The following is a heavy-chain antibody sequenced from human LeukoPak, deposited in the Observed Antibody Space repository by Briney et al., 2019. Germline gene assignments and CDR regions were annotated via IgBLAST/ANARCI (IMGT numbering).Heavy chain of an antibody. CDR2: ISGSSGNT. CDR3: AKSRARREGSSGSVDF. Sequence: GGSLRLSCAASGFTFSNYAMSWVRQAPGEGLEWVSGISGSSGNTYYADSVKGRFTISRDNSKNTLYLQMNSLRAEDTAVYYCAKSRARREGSSGSVDFWGQGTLVSVSS. D-gene: IGHD3-22*01. V-gene: IGHV3-23*01. CDR1: GFTFSNYA. J-gene: IGHJ4*02.